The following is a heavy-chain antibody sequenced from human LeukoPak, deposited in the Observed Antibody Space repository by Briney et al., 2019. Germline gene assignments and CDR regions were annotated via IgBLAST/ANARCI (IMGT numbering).Heavy chain of an antibody. CDR2: IYYSGST. J-gene: IGHJ4*02. CDR1: GGSISSYY. CDR3: ARLRMRGRYYFDY. Sequence: SETLSLTCTVSGGSISSYYWSWIRQPPGKGLEWIGYIYYSGSTNYNPSLKSRVTISVDTSKNQFSLKLSSVTAADTAVYYCARLRMRGRYYFDYWGQGTRVTVSS. V-gene: IGHV4-59*08.